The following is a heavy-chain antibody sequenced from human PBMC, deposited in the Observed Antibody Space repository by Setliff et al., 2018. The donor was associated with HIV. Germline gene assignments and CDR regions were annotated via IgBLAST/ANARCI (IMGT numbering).Heavy chain of an antibody. V-gene: IGHV1-24*01. CDR3: AADRRTVSILRGAFHV. J-gene: IGHJ3*01. CDR1: RYNLTKLS. CDR2: FDPEDGET. Sequence: ASVQVSCKVSRYNLTKLSIHWVRQTPGKGLEWMGGFDPEDGETNYAQNFQGRVTMSEDISTDTGYMELRSLTSEDTAVYFCAADRRTVSILRGAFHVWGQGTLVTVSS. D-gene: IGHD4-17*01.